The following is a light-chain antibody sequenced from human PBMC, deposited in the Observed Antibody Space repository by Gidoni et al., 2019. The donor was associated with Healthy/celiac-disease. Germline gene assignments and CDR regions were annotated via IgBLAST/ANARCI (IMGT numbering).Light chain of an antibody. CDR2: AAS. J-gene: IGKJ4*01. Sequence: DIQMTQSPSSLSASVGDRVTITCRASQSISSYLNWYQQKPGKAPKPLIYAASSLQSWVPSRFSCSGSGTDFTLTISSLQPEDFATYYCQQSYSTPLTFGGGTKVEIK. CDR3: QQSYSTPLT. V-gene: IGKV1-39*01. CDR1: QSISSY.